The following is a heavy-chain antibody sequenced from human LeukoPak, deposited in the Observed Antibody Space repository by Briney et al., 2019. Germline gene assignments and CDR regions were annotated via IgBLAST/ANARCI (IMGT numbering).Heavy chain of an antibody. CDR3: AXXXXXXXXXXGVIGYYYYMDV. J-gene: IGHJ6*03. D-gene: IGHD3-10*01. V-gene: IGHV3-53*01. CDR1: GFTVSSNY. CDR2: IYSGGST. Sequence: GGSLRLSCAASGFTVSSNYMSWVRQAPGKGLEWVSVIYSGGSTYYADSVKGRFTISRDNSKNTLYLQMNSLRAEDTAVYYCAXXXXXXXXXXGVIGYYYYMDVWGKGTTVTISS.